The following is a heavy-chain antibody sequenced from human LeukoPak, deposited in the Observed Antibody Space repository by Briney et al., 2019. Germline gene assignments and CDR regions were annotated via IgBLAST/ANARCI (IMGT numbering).Heavy chain of an antibody. V-gene: IGHV3-30*02. CDR2: IRYDGSNK. CDR1: GFTFSSYS. CDR3: AKGIAVAGTYLGYFDY. Sequence: GGSLRLSCAASGFTFSSYSMNWVRQAPGKGLEWVAFIRYDGSNKYYADSVKGRFTISRDNSKNTLYLQMNSLRAEDTAVYYCAKGIAVAGTYLGYFDYWGQGTLVTVSS. D-gene: IGHD6-19*01. J-gene: IGHJ4*02.